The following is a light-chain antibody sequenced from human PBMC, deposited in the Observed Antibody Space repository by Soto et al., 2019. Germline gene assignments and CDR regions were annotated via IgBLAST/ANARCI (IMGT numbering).Light chain of an antibody. CDR3: QQLDAYLRT. Sequence: IQLTQSPSSLSASVGDRVTITCRASQGISSYLAWYQQKPGQAPKLLIYAASTLQSGVPSRFSGSGFGTDFTLTISSLQPEDFATYYCQQLDAYLRTFGQGTKVEIK. CDR1: QGISSY. CDR2: AAS. J-gene: IGKJ1*01. V-gene: IGKV1-9*01.